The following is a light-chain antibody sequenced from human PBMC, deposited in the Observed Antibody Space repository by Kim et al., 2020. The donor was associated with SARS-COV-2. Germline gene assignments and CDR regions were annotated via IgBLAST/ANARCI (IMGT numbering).Light chain of an antibody. V-gene: IGKV1-12*01. CDR1: QDISSW. J-gene: IGKJ4*01. CDR3: QQANRFPLT. Sequence: ASIGDRVTITCRASQDISSWLAWYQQKPGEAPKLLIYAASSLQRGVPSRFSGSGSGTEFTLTITSLQPEDFATYHCQQANRFPLTFGGGTKVEIK. CDR2: AAS.